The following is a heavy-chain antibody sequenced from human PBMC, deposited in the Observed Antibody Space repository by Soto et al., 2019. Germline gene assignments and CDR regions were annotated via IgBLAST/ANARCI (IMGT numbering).Heavy chain of an antibody. Sequence: QVQLQESGPGLVKPSETLSLTCTVSGCSITGYYWTWIRQPPGKGLEWIGYVFYKGNTNYNPYLKSRVTISVDTSANQFSLRLSSVTAADTAVYYCARSGDSFGFTDYWGQGTLVTVSS. CDR1: GCSITGYY. CDR3: ARSGDSFGFTDY. J-gene: IGHJ4*02. CDR2: VFYKGNT. D-gene: IGHD5-18*01. V-gene: IGHV4-59*01.